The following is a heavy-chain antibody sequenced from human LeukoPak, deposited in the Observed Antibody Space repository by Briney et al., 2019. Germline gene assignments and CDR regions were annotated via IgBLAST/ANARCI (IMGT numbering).Heavy chain of an antibody. CDR3: AKQNYYDSSGYRPIVDY. V-gene: IGHV3-23*01. D-gene: IGHD3-22*01. J-gene: IGHJ4*02. Sequence: GGSLRLSCAASGFTFSSYAMSWVRQAPGKGLEWVSVIAGSGGSTYYADSVKGRFTISRDNSKNTLYLQMNSLRAEDTAVYYCAKQNYYDSSGYRPIVDYWGQGALVIVSS. CDR1: GFTFSSYA. CDR2: IAGSGGST.